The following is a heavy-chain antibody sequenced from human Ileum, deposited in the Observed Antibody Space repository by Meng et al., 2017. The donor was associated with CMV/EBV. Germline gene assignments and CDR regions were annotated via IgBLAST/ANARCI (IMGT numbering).Heavy chain of an antibody. CDR1: GFTFSGYD. D-gene: IGHD6-13*01. V-gene: IGHV3-21*01. Sequence: SCAASGFTFSGYDMNWVRQAPGKGLEWVSFISISSSYIYYADSVKGRFTISRDNARNSLYLQMNNLRVEDTAVYYCARWSYTTSWYADYWGQGTLVTVSS. CDR2: ISISSSYI. J-gene: IGHJ4*02. CDR3: ARWSYTTSWYADY.